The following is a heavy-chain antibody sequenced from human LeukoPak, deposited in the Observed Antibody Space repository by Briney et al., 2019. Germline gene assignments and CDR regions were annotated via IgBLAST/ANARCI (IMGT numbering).Heavy chain of an antibody. D-gene: IGHD3-16*01. Sequence: GGSLRPSCRVSGFTFNTYWKHWVRHAPGKGLVWVSRRNNEGRVISYADSVKGRFPISRDNAKNTLYLQMNSLRVEDTAVYYCAREFEATGFWALDYWGQGTLVTASS. CDR3: AREFEATGFWALDY. V-gene: IGHV3-74*01. J-gene: IGHJ4*02. CDR2: RNNEGRVI. CDR1: GFTFNTYW.